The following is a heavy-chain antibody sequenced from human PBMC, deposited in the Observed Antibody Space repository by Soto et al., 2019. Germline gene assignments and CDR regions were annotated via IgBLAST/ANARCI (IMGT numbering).Heavy chain of an antibody. J-gene: IGHJ5*02. CDR2: IYYSGST. D-gene: IGHD6-19*01. CDR1: GGSINSSSYF. V-gene: IGHV4-39*01. CDR3: ARHYSSGSRNWFDP. Sequence: QLQLQESGPGLVKPSETLSLTCSVSGGSINSSSYFWGWVRQPPGKELEWIGSIYYSGSTYYNPSLRSRVTISVDTSKIQFSLKLSSVTAADTAVFYCARHYSSGSRNWFDPWGQGTLVTVSS.